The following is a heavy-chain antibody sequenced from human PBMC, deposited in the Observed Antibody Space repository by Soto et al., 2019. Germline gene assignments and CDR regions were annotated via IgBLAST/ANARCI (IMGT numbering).Heavy chain of an antibody. CDR1: GXTFTSYG. J-gene: IGHJ5*02. CDR3: ARYMAAASYWFDP. Sequence: SVKVSCKASGXTFTSYGISWVRQAPGQGLEWMGWISAYNGNTNYAQKLQGRVTMTTDTSTSTAYMELRSLRSDDTAVYYCARYMAAASYWFDPWGQGTLVTVSS. V-gene: IGHV1-18*01. D-gene: IGHD6-13*01. CDR2: ISAYNGNT.